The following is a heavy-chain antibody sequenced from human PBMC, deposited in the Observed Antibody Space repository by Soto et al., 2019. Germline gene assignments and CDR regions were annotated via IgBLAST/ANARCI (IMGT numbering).Heavy chain of an antibody. D-gene: IGHD5-18*01. CDR1: GFTFSSYS. CDR3: ARDRKTAMAKYYFDY. CDR2: ISSSSSYI. J-gene: IGHJ4*02. V-gene: IGHV3-21*01. Sequence: GGSLRLSCAASGFTFSSYSMNWVRQAPGKGLEWVSSISSSSSYIYYADSVKGRFTISRDNAKNSLYLQMNSLRAEDTAVYYCARDRKTAMAKYYFDYWGQGTLVTVSS.